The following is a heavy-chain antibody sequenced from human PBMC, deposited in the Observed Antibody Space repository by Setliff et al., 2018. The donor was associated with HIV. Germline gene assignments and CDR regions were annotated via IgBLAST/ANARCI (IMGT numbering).Heavy chain of an antibody. V-gene: IGHV4-38-2*02. CDR1: GYSISSGYY. D-gene: IGHD2-15*01. CDR3: ASEDCGGGSCRPDN. J-gene: IGHJ4*02. CDR2: MYHSGST. Sequence: SETLSLTCTVSGYSISSGYYWGWIRQPPGKGLEWIGSMYHSGSTYYNPSLKSRVTISLDTSKNQFSLKLSSVTVADTAVYYCASEDCGGGSCRPDNWGQGTLGTV.